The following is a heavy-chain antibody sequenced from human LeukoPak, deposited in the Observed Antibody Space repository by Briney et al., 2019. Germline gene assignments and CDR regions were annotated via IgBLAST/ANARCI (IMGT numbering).Heavy chain of an antibody. CDR1: GYTLTELS. V-gene: IGHV1-24*01. Sequence: ASVKVSCKVSGYTLTELSMRWVRQAPGKGLEWMGGFDPEDGETIYAQKFQGRVTMTEDTSTDTAYMELSSLRSEDTAVYYCATAVAGTIPFDYWGQGILVTVSS. CDR3: ATAVAGTIPFDY. D-gene: IGHD6-19*01. J-gene: IGHJ4*02. CDR2: FDPEDGET.